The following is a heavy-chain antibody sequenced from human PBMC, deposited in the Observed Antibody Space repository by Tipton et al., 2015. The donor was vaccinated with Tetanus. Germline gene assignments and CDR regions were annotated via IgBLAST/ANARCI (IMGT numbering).Heavy chain of an antibody. CDR2: ISWNSGSI. V-gene: IGHV3-9*01. J-gene: IGHJ4*02. CDR3: AKDKTGIAVAGYFDY. D-gene: IGHD6-19*01. Sequence: SLRLSCAASGFTFDDYAMHWVRQAPGKGLEWVSGISWNSGSIGYADSVKGRFTISRDNAKNSLYLQMNSLRAEDTALCYCAKDKTGIAVAGYFDYWGQGTLVTVSS. CDR1: GFTFDDYA.